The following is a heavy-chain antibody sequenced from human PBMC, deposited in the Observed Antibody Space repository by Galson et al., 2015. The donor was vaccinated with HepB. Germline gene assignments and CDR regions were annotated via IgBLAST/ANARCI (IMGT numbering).Heavy chain of an antibody. CDR2: ITTDGVGT. J-gene: IGHJ3*01. V-gene: IGHV3-64D*06. CDR1: GFNFNYYA. D-gene: IGHD3-9*01. Sequence: SLRLSCAASGFNFNYYAMHWVRQAPGRGLEYLAGITTDGVGTNYADAVNGRFTISRDNARKSLHLQVTSLRPEDPALYYCVKEDILSGFSVGSFHVWGQGTMVTVSS. CDR3: VKEDILSGFSVGSFHV.